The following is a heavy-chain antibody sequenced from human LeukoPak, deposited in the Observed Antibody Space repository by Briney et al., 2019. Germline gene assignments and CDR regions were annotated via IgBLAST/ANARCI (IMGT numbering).Heavy chain of an antibody. V-gene: IGHV4-34*01. CDR3: ARGRNSSGWYAGYYFDY. CDR1: GGSFSGYY. D-gene: IGHD6-19*01. Sequence: SETLSLTCAVYGGSFSGYYWSWIRQPPGKGLEWIGEIKHSGSTNYNPSLKSRVTISVDTSKNQFSLKLSSVTAADTAVYYCARGRNSSGWYAGYYFDYWGQGTLVTVSS. J-gene: IGHJ4*02. CDR2: IKHSGST.